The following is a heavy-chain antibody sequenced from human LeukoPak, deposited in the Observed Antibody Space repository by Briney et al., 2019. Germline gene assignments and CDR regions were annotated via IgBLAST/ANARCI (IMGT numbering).Heavy chain of an antibody. Sequence: RGSLRLSCAASGFTFSSYAMSWVRQAPGKGLEWVSAISGSGFTYYADSVKGRFTISRDNSKNTLYLQMNSLRAEDTAVYYCARGLYSSSPWGQGTRVTVSS. V-gene: IGHV3-23*01. CDR1: GFTFSSYA. D-gene: IGHD6-6*01. CDR2: ISGSGFT. CDR3: ARGLYSSSP. J-gene: IGHJ4*02.